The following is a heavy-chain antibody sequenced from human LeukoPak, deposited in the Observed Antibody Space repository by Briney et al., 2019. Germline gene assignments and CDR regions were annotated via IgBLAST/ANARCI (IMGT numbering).Heavy chain of an antibody. Sequence: GESLKISCKASGYSFTTYLIAWVRQMPGKGLEWMAIIHPGDSDARYSPSFQGQVTISADKSISTAYLQWSSLKASDTAMYYCAITTLSYDSSGEEEDYFDYWGQGTLVTVSS. CDR2: IHPGDSDA. V-gene: IGHV5-51*01. CDR3: AITTLSYDSSGEEEDYFDY. CDR1: GYSFTTYL. J-gene: IGHJ4*02. D-gene: IGHD3-22*01.